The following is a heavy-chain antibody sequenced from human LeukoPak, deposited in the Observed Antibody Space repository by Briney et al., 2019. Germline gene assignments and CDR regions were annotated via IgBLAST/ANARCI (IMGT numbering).Heavy chain of an antibody. V-gene: IGHV3-23*01. D-gene: IGHD7-27*01. CDR1: GLTFSTYG. CDR3: ARDLAWGAYDY. CDR2: VSGSAGRT. Sequence: GGSLRLSCAGSGLTFSTYGMNWVRQAPGKGLEWVSGVSGSAGRTYYADSVKGRFTISRDNSKNTLYLQMNSLRTDDTAVYYCARDLAWGAYDYWGQGTLVTVSS. J-gene: IGHJ4*02.